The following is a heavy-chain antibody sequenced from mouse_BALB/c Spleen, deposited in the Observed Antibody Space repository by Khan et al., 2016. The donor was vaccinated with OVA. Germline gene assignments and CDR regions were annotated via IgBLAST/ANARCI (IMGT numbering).Heavy chain of an antibody. CDR3: AKNYRYDVYFDY. Sequence: VQLQQSGPELVKPGASVKMSCEASGYTFTSYVIHWVKQKPGQGLEWISYIYPFNDDTKYNEKFKGKATLTSDTSSSKAYTELRSLTSEDSAVYYCAKNYRYDVYFDYWGQGTTLTVSS. CDR2: IYPFNDDT. CDR1: GYTFTSYV. V-gene: IGHV1S136*01. J-gene: IGHJ2*01. D-gene: IGHD2-14*01.